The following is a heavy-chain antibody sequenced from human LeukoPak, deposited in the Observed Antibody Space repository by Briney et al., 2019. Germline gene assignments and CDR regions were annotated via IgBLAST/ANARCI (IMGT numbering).Heavy chain of an antibody. D-gene: IGHD2-8*01. CDR1: GYTFTGYY. CDR2: ISAYNGNT. CDR3: ASYCTNGVCPNYYYYGMDV. Sequence: ASVKVSCKASGYTFTGYYMHWVRQAPGQGLEWMGWISAYNGNTNYAQKPQGRVTMTTDTSTSTAYMELRSLRSDDTAVYYCASYCTNGVCPNYYYYGMDVWGQGTTVTVSS. V-gene: IGHV1-18*04. J-gene: IGHJ6*02.